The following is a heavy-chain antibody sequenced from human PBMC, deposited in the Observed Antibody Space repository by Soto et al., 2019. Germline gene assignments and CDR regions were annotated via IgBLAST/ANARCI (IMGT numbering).Heavy chain of an antibody. J-gene: IGHJ5*02. CDR1: GGSITSSY. CDR3: ARADYDILTGYRALFDP. D-gene: IGHD3-9*01. CDR2: IYDTGISGYTPST. Sequence: SETLSLTCTVSGGSITSSYWSWIRRPPGRGLEWIAYIYDTGISGYTPSTSYNPSLKSRVTMSVDTSKSQFSLKLSSVTAADTAVYYCARADYDILTGYRALFDPWGQGPLVTVSS. V-gene: IGHV4-59*01.